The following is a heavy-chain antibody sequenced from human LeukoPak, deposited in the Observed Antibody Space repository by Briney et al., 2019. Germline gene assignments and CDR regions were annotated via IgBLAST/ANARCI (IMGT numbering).Heavy chain of an antibody. V-gene: IGHV3-30*01. J-gene: IGHJ4*02. CDR3: ARVSIFGVVIPPDY. D-gene: IGHD3-3*02. CDR2: ISSDGTNT. CDR1: GFTFSSYA. Sequence: HPGGSLRLSCAASGFTFSSYAMHWVRQAPGKGLEWVSVISSDGTNTYFADSVKGRFTLSRDNSRKMLFLQMHSLRPEDTAVYYCARVSIFGVVIPPDYWGQGALVTVSS.